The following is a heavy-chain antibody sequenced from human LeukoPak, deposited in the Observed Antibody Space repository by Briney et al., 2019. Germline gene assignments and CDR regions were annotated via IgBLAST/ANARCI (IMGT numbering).Heavy chain of an antibody. V-gene: IGHV3-21*01. CDR1: GFTFSNFW. Sequence: GGSLRLSCAASGFTFSNFWMSWVRQAPGKGLEWVSSISSSSSYIYYADSVKGRFTISRDNAKNSLYLQMNSLRAEDTAVYYCARFAETNAFDIWGQGTMVTVSS. J-gene: IGHJ3*02. CDR2: ISSSSSYI. D-gene: IGHD1-7*01. CDR3: ARFAETNAFDI.